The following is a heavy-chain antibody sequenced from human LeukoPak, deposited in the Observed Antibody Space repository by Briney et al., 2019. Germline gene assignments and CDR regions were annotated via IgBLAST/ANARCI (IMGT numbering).Heavy chain of an antibody. CDR1: GFKFSNFG. J-gene: IGHJ4*02. CDR2: IWYDGSNK. Sequence: GGPLRLSCAASGFKFSNFGMHWLRQAPGKGLERVAVIWYDGSNKYYADSVKGRFTISRDNSKNTKNTLYLQMNSLRAEDTAVYYCARDRENSYFDYWGQGTQVSVSS. CDR3: ARDRENSYFDY. V-gene: IGHV3-33*01. D-gene: IGHD4-23*01.